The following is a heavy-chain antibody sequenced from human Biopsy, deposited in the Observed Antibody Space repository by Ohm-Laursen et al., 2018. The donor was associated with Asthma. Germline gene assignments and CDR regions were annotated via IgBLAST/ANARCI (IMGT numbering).Heavy chain of an antibody. CDR1: GFSFSNFG. CDR3: AKVRSDWVITESFDY. J-gene: IGHJ4*02. Sequence: SLRLSCAASGFSFSNFGMHWVRQAPGKGLEWVGVISRDASTQDYADSVEGRFTISRDNAKNSVFLHMDSLRPEDTAFYYCAKVRSDWVITESFDYWGQGVLVTVSS. CDR2: ISRDASTQ. D-gene: IGHD3-22*01. V-gene: IGHV3-30*18.